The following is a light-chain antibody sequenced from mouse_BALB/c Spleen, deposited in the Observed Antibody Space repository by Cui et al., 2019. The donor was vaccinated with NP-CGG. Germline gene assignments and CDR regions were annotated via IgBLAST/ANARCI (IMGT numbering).Light chain of an antibody. CDR2: GTN. J-gene: IGLJ1*01. V-gene: IGLV1*01. CDR3: ALWYSNHWV. Sequence: QAFVTQESALTTSPGETVTLTCSSSTGAVTTSNYANWVQEKPDHLLIGLIGGTNNRAPGVPARFSGSLIGDKAALTITGAQTEDEAIYFCALWYSNHWVFGGGTKLTVL. CDR1: TGAVTTSNY.